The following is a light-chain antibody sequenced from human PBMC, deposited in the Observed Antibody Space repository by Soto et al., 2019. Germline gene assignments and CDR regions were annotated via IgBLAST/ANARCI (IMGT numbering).Light chain of an antibody. CDR3: QQYYSAPHT. CDR2: WSS. CDR1: QSVLSSSNNRNY. V-gene: IGKV4-1*01. J-gene: IGKJ2*01. Sequence: DIVMTQSPDALAVSLGESATITCKSSQSVLSSSNNRNYLAWYQQKLGQPPKLLIYWSSTRESGVPDRFSGSGSGTDFTLTISSLQAEDVAVYYCQQYYSAPHTFGQGTKLDIK.